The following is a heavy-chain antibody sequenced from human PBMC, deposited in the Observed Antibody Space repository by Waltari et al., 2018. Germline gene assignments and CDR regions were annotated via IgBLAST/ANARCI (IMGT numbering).Heavy chain of an antibody. CDR2: IIPIFGTA. D-gene: IGHD5-12*01. CDR3: ARGREWLRLEPTNPGEPLFDY. CDR1: GGTFSSYA. J-gene: IGHJ4*02. V-gene: IGHV1-69*01. Sequence: QVQLVQSGAEVKKPGSSVKVSCKASGGTFSSYAISWVRQAPGQGLEWMGGIIPIFGTANYAQKFQGRVTITADESTSTAYMELSSLRSEDTAVYYCARGREWLRLEPTNPGEPLFDYWGQGTLVTVSS.